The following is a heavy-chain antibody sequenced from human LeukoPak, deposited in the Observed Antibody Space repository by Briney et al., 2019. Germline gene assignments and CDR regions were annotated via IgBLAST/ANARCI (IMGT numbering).Heavy chain of an antibody. CDR2: ITDDGSNK. J-gene: IGHJ3*02. CDR1: GFTFSSYA. Sequence: PGGSLRLSCAASGFTFSSYAMSWVRQAPGKGLEWVAVITDDGSNKYYADSVKGRFTISRDNSKNTLYLQMNSLRGEDTAVYYCARVDDLDAFDMWGQGTMVTVSS. D-gene: IGHD2-2*03. V-gene: IGHV3-30*03. CDR3: ARVDDLDAFDM.